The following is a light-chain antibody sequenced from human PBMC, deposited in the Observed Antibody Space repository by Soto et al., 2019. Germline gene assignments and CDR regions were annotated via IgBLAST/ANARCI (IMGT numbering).Light chain of an antibody. CDR3: QQSSAMPWT. V-gene: IGKV1-39*01. Sequence: DIQMTQSPSSLSASVGDTVTITCRASQTVSGQLNWYQQRSGKVPKLLIYYISTLQSGVPSRFSGSGSGTHFTLTINSLQPEDFATYYCQQSSAMPWTFSPGTKVELK. J-gene: IGKJ1*01. CDR2: YIS. CDR1: QTVSGQ.